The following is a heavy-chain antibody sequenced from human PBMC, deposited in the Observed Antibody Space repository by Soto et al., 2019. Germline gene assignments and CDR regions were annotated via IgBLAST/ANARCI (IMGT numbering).Heavy chain of an antibody. J-gene: IGHJ4*02. CDR1: GDSFSSGAYS. D-gene: IGHD1-26*01. Sequence: TLSLTCTVSGDSFSSGAYSWSWIRQSSGRGLEWLGYIYHSGTAFYNPSLKSRVTLSVLKSKSQFSLKLTSVTAADTAVYYCARVATSDHFDYWGPGTLVTVSS. CDR3: ARVATSDHFDY. V-gene: IGHV4-30-2*06. CDR2: IYHSGTA.